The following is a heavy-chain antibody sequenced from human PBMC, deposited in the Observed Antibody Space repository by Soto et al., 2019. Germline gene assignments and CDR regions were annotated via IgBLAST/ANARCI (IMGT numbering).Heavy chain of an antibody. CDR3: ASPVAGIGDLGEACAI. CDR1: GGSISSGDYY. Sequence: QVQLQESGPGLAKPSRTLSLTCTVSGGSISSGDYYWSWIRQPPGKGLEWIGYIYYSGSTYYNPSLKSRVTISVDTSKTQFSRKLPSVTAADTAVYFCASPVAGIGDLGEACAIWGQGTMVTVSS. CDR2: IYYSGST. J-gene: IGHJ3*02. V-gene: IGHV4-30-4*01. D-gene: IGHD3-16*01.